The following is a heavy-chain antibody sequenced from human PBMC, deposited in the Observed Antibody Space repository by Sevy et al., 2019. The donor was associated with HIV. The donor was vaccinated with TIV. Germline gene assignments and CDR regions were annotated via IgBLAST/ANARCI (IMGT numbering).Heavy chain of an antibody. CDR3: ARGSRYYDILTGYSDNGMDV. CDR1: GFTVSSNY. Sequence: ASVKVSCAASGFTVSSNYMSWVRQAPGKGLEWVSIIYSGGSTYYADSVKGRFTISRDNSKNTLYLQMNSLRAEDTAVYYCARGSRYYDILTGYSDNGMDVWGQGTTVTVSS. D-gene: IGHD3-9*01. CDR2: IYSGGST. J-gene: IGHJ6*02. V-gene: IGHV3-66*01.